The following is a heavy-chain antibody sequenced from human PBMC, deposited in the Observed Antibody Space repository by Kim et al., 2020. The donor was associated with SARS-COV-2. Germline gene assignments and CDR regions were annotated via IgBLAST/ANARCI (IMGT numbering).Heavy chain of an antibody. Sequence: GGSLRLSCAASGFTFSSYSMKWVRQAPGKGLEWVSSISSSSSYIYYADSVKGRFTISRDNAKNSLYLQMNSLRAEDTAVYYCARDYRYDFWSGYYAFDIWGQGTMVTVSS. CDR2: ISSSSSYI. D-gene: IGHD3-3*01. J-gene: IGHJ3*02. CDR1: GFTFSSYS. V-gene: IGHV3-21*01. CDR3: ARDYRYDFWSGYYAFDI.